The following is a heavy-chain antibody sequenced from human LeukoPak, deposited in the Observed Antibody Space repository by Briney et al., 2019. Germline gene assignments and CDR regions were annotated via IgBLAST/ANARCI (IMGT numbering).Heavy chain of an antibody. Sequence: SETLSLTCTVSGYSISSGYYWGWIRQPPGKGLEWIGSIYHSGSTYYNPSLKSRVTISVDTSKNQFSLKLSSVTAADTAVYYCARRGRAAGRAIDYWGQGTLVTVSS. CDR3: ARRGRAAGRAIDY. CDR1: GYSISSGYY. CDR2: IYHSGST. J-gene: IGHJ4*02. V-gene: IGHV4-38-2*02. D-gene: IGHD6-13*01.